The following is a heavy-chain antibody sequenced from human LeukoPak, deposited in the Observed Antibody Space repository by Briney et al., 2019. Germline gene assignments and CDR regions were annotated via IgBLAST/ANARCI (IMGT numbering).Heavy chain of an antibody. J-gene: IGHJ4*02. Sequence: GGSLRLSCLASGFTFSSYAMDWVRQAPGQGLQWVSAVGTSADTYYADSVKGRFTISRDNAKNSLYLQMNSLRAEDTAVYYCARDRFSGSYPLDYWGQGTLVTVSS. V-gene: IGHV3-69-1*01. CDR3: ARDRFSGSYPLDY. CDR1: GFTFSSYA. CDR2: VGTSADT. D-gene: IGHD1-26*01.